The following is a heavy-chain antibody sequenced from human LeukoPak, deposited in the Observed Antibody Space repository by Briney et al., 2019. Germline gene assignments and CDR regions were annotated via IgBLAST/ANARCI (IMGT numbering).Heavy chain of an antibody. J-gene: IGHJ6*02. CDR2: IYYNGNT. V-gene: IGHV4-59*01. CDR3: ARGRSNYYGMDV. D-gene: IGHD1-26*01. CDR1: DGSINSYY. Sequence: SETLSLTCSVSDGSINSYYWNWIRRPPGKGLEWIGYIYYNGNTNYSPSLKSRVTTSVDTSKNLFSLKVSSVTAADTAVYYCARGRSNYYGMDVWGQGTTVTVSS.